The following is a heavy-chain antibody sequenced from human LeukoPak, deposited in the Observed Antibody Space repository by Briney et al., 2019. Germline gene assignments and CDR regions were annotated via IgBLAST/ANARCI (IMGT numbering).Heavy chain of an antibody. Sequence: ASVKVSCKASGYTFTNYDISWVRQAAGQGLEWMGWMNPYNGDTDFVQKFQGRLSITRNISISTAYMELSSLRSEDTAVYYCARAKNSIAARLVFAYSGQGTLVTVSS. D-gene: IGHD6-6*01. CDR3: ARAKNSIAARLVFAY. V-gene: IGHV1-8*03. CDR1: GYTFTNYD. J-gene: IGHJ4*02. CDR2: MNPYNGDT.